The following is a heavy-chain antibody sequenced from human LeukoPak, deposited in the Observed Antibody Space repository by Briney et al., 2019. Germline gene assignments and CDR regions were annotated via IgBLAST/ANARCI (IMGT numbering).Heavy chain of an antibody. V-gene: IGHV3-23*01. CDR3: AKDLGRDGHEIFDY. Sequence: PGGSLRLSCAASGFTFSSYAMSWVRQAPGKGPEWVSTISVGGDGTYYADSVEGRFTISRDNSKSTLYLQMNSLRADDTAIYYCAKDLGRDGHEIFDYWGQGTLVTVSS. J-gene: IGHJ4*02. D-gene: IGHD5-24*01. CDR1: GFTFSSYA. CDR2: ISVGGDGT.